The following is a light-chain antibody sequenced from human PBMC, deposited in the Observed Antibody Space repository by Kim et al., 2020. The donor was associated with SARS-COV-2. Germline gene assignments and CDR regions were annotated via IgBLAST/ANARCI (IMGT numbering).Light chain of an antibody. Sequence: ATRNCKSSQSRLYRSTNKNYLAWYQQQPGQPPKLLIYWASTRESGVPDRFSGSGSRTDFTLTISSLQAEDVGVYYCQQYYNAPLNFGGGTKVDIK. CDR3: QQYYNAPLN. J-gene: IGKJ4*01. V-gene: IGKV4-1*01. CDR2: WAS. CDR1: QSRLYRSTNKNY.